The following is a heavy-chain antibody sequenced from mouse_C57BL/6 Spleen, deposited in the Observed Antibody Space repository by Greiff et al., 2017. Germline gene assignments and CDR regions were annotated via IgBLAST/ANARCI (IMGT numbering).Heavy chain of an antibody. CDR2: ILPGSGST. V-gene: IGHV1-9*01. CDR3: SSRGIYYGYDSFAY. Sequence: VQLQQSGAELMKPGASVKLSCKATGYTFTGYWIEWVKQRPGHGLEWIGEILPGSGSTNYNEKFKGKATFTADTSSNTAYMQLSSLTTEDSAIYYFSSRGIYYGYDSFAYWGQGTLVTVSA. D-gene: IGHD2-2*01. CDR1: GYTFTGYW. J-gene: IGHJ3*01.